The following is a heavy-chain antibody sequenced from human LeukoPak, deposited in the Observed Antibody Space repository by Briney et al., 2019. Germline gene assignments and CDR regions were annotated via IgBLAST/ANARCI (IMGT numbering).Heavy chain of an antibody. J-gene: IGHJ1*01. D-gene: IGHD3-3*01. V-gene: IGHV3-23*01. CDR3: TRDPLTKYYDFWSGSYFQH. CDR2: ISGSGGST. CDR1: GFTFSSYA. Sequence: GGSLRLSCAASGFTFSSYAMSWVRQAPGKGLEWVSAISGSGGSTYYAGSVKGRFTISRDNSKNTLYLQMNSLRAEDTAVYYCTRDPLTKYYDFWSGSYFQHWGQGTLVTVSS.